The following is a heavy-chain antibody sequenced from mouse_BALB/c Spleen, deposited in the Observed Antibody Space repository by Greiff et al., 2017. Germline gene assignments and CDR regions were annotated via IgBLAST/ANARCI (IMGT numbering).Heavy chain of an antibody. J-gene: IGHJ4*01. CDR1: GFTFSSYA. D-gene: IGHD1-1*01. Sequence: EVQVVESGGGLVKPGGSLKLSCAASGFTFSSYAMSWVRQTPEKRLEWVASISSGGSTYYPDSVKGRFTISRDNARNILYLQMSSLRSEDTAMYYCARGEDTTVVATREAMDYWGQGTSVTVSS. CDR3: ARGEDTTVVATREAMDY. CDR2: ISSGGST. V-gene: IGHV5-6-5*01.